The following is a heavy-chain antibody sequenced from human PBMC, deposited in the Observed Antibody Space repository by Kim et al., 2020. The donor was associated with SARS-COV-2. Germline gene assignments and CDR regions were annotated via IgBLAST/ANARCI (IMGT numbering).Heavy chain of an antibody. D-gene: IGHD3-10*01. J-gene: IGHJ4*02. Sequence: SVKVSCKASGFTFTSSAMQWVRQARGQRLEWIGWIVVGSGNTNYAQKFQERVTITRDMSTSTAYMELSSLRSEDTAVYYCVADLYGSGSYYAAYWGQGTLVTVSS. CDR1: GFTFTSSA. CDR2: IVVGSGNT. V-gene: IGHV1-58*02. CDR3: VADLYGSGSYYAAY.